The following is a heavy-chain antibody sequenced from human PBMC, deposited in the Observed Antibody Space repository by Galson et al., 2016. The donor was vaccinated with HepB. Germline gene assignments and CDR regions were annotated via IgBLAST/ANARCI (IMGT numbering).Heavy chain of an antibody. CDR2: IYSGGGT. CDR3: ARDGNADSP. CDR1: GFTVSNNY. D-gene: IGHD4-23*01. Sequence: SLRLSCAASGFTVSNNYMSWVRQPPGKGLEWVSLIYSGGGTLYADSVKGRFTISRDNSKNTLYLQMNSLGAEDTAVYYCARDGNADSPWGPGTLVTVSS. V-gene: IGHV3-53*01. J-gene: IGHJ5*02.